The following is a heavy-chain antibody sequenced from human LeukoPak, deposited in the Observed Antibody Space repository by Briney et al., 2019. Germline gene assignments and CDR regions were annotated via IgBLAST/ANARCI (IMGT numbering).Heavy chain of an antibody. CDR1: GFTFSDYY. J-gene: IGHJ3*01. D-gene: IGHD3-16*01. CDR2: ISSSGSTI. CDR3: ARMDVMKGYAFDV. V-gene: IGHV3-11*04. Sequence: GGSLRLSRAASGFTFSDYYMSWIRQAPGKGLEWVSYISSSGSTIYYADSVKGRFTISRDNAKNSLYLQMNSLRAEDTAVYYCARMDVMKGYAFDVWGQGTRVTVSS.